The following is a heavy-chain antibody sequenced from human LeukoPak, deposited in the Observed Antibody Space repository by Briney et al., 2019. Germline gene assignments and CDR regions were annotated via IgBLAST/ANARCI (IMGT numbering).Heavy chain of an antibody. CDR2: IRYDGSNK. CDR3: AQDGDYGDYVNAFDI. J-gene: IGHJ3*02. V-gene: IGHV3-30*02. CDR1: GFTFSSYG. D-gene: IGHD4-17*01. Sequence: GESLKISCAASGFTFSSYGMHWVRQAPGKGLEWVAFIRYDGSNKYYADSVKGRFTISRDNSKNTLYLQMNSLRAEDTAVYYCAQDGDYGDYVNAFDIWGQGTMVTVSS.